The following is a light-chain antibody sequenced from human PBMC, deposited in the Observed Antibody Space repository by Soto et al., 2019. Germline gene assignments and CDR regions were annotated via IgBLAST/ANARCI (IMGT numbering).Light chain of an antibody. V-gene: IGKV1-9*01. CDR2: AAS. CDR3: QHHNSYPLT. Sequence: DIQLTQSPSFLSASVGDRVTITCRASQGIYSHLARYQQKPWKAPKLLIYAASTLQTGVPSSFRGSRSGTDFTLTVRCLQPDDVATYYCQHHNSYPLTLSRGTKVQIK. J-gene: IGKJ4*01. CDR1: QGIYSH.